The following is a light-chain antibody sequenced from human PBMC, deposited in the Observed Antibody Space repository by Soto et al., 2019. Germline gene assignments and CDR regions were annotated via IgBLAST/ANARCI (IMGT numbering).Light chain of an antibody. CDR2: GAF. Sequence: ELVMSPSPGTPSSSPGETATLSCSASQNGDSNYLAWYQQKPGQAPRLVIYGAFNRATGIPARFSGSGSGTDFTLTISSLEPEDVAVYYCQQLNIWRPYVFGQGTRLDI. J-gene: IGKJ5*01. V-gene: IGKV3-11*01. CDR1: QNGDSNY. CDR3: QQLNIWRPYV.